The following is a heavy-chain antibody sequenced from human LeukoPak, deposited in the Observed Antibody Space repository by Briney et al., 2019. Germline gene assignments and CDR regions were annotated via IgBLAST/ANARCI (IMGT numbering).Heavy chain of an antibody. CDR3: ARAVAYGIDTGYFDY. Sequence: SETLSLTCTVSDGSINSFYWSWIRQPPGKGLEWIGYIYYSGSTNYNPSLKSRVTISVDTSKNQFSLNLNSVTAADTAVYYCARAVAYGIDTGYFDYWGQGTLVTVSS. V-gene: IGHV4-59*01. D-gene: IGHD2-8*02. J-gene: IGHJ4*02. CDR2: IYYSGST. CDR1: DGSINSFY.